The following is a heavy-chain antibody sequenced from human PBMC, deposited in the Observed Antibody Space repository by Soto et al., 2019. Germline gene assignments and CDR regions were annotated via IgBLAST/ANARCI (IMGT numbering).Heavy chain of an antibody. V-gene: IGHV4-59*01. CDR3: ARDERDTAMAI. J-gene: IGHJ4*02. Sequence: SETLSLTCTVSGGSISSYYWSWIRQPPGKGLEWIGYIYYSGGTNYNPALKSRVTISVDTSKKQFSLKLSSVTAADTAVYYCARDERDTAMAIWGQGNLVTVSS. CDR1: GGSISSYY. D-gene: IGHD5-18*01. CDR2: IYYSGGT.